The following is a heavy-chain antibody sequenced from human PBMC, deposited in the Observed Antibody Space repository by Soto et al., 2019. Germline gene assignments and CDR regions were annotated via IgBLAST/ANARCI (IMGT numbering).Heavy chain of an antibody. Sequence: QVQLVESGGGVVQPGRSLRLSCVASGFTFSSYGMHWVRQAPGKGLEWVAIISYDGSNTYYADSVKSRFTISRDNSKNTLYLQLHSLRAEDTSVYYCAKEGGLSGSYYISSSYYFDYWGQGTLVTVSS. CDR2: ISYDGSNT. J-gene: IGHJ4*02. CDR1: GFTFSSYG. CDR3: AKEGGLSGSYYISSSYYFDY. D-gene: IGHD1-26*01. V-gene: IGHV3-30*18.